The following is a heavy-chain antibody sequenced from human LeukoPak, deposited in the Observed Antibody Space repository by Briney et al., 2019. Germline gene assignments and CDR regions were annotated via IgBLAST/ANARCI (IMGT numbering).Heavy chain of an antibody. J-gene: IGHJ6*03. CDR3: ASYHYYYYYMDV. D-gene: IGHD3-16*01. Sequence: ASVKVSCKASGYTFTSYDINWVRQATGQGLEWMGWMNLNSGNTGYAQKFQGRATMTRNTSISTAYMELSSLRSEDTAVYYCASYHYYYYYMDVWGKGTTVTVSS. V-gene: IGHV1-8*01. CDR2: MNLNSGNT. CDR1: GYTFTSYD.